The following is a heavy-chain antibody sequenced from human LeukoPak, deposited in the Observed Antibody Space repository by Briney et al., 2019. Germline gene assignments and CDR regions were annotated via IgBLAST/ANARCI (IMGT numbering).Heavy chain of an antibody. D-gene: IGHD2-2*01. J-gene: IGHJ1*01. V-gene: IGHV1-8*03. CDR1: GYTFTSYD. CDR3: ARGMDCSSTSCYHFQH. CDR2: MNPNSGNT. Sequence: ASVKVSCKASGYTFTSYDINWVRQATGQGLEWMGWMNPNSGNTGYAQKFQGRVTITRNTSISTAYMELSSLRSEDTAVYYCARGMDCSSTSCYHFQHWGQGTLVTVSS.